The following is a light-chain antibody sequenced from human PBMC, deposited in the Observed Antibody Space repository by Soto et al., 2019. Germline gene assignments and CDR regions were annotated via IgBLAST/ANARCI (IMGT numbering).Light chain of an antibody. J-gene: IGKJ1*01. V-gene: IGKV3-20*01. CDR2: GAS. CDR1: QSVSNNY. Sequence: EIVLTISPGTLSLSTGERATLFCRASQSVSNNYLAWYQQKPGQAPRLLIYGASNRATGIPDRFSGSGSGTDFTLTISRLEPEDFAVYYCQQYGSSGTFGQGTKVDIK. CDR3: QQYGSSGT.